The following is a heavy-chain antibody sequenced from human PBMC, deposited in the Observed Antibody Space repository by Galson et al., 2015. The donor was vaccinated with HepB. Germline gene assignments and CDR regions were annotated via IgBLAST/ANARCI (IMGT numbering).Heavy chain of an antibody. V-gene: IGHV3-33*01. J-gene: IGHJ3*02. CDR1: GFTFSSYG. D-gene: IGHD3-16*01. Sequence: SLRLSCAASGFTFSSYGMHWVRQAPGKGLEWVAVIWYDGSNKYYADSVKGRFTISRDNSKNTLYLQMNSLRAEDTAVYYCARDLDGGGAFDIWGQGTMVTVSS. CDR2: IWYDGSNK. CDR3: ARDLDGGGAFDI.